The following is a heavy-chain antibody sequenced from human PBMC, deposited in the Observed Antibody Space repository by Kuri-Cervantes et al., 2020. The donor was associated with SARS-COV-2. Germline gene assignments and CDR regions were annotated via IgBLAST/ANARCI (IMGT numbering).Heavy chain of an antibody. Sequence: SVQVSCKASGGTFSSYAISWVRQAPGQGLEWMGGIIPIFGTANYAQKFQGRVTITTDESTSTAYMELSSLRSEDTAVYYCARVGGDEPTFDYWGQGTLVTVSS. CDR3: ARVGGDEPTFDY. CDR2: IIPIFGTA. J-gene: IGHJ4*02. V-gene: IGHV1-69*05. CDR1: GGTFSSYA. D-gene: IGHD2-21*01.